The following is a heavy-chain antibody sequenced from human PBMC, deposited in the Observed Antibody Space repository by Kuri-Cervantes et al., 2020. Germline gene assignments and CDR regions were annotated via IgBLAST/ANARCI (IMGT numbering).Heavy chain of an antibody. J-gene: IGHJ5*02. CDR1: GGSISSYY. V-gene: IGHV4-59*01. D-gene: IGHD1-26*01. CDR2: VHNTGST. Sequence: GSLRLSCTVSGGSISSYYWSWIRQPPGKGLEWIGYVHNTGSTNYHPSLKSRVIISIDTSKNHFSLNLTSVTAADTALYYCARGLGGVVTLSSWGQGALVTVSS. CDR3: ARGLGGVVTLSS.